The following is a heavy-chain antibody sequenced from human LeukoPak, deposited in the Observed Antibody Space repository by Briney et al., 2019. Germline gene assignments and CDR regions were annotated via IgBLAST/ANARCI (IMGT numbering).Heavy chain of an antibody. Sequence: ASVKVSCKASGYTFTSYYMHWVRQAPGQGLEWMGGIIPIFGTANYAQKFQGRVTITADESTSTAYMELSSLRSEDTAVYYCAREGGSGWYYFDYWGQGTLVTVSS. CDR3: AREGGSGWYYFDY. D-gene: IGHD6-19*01. CDR1: GYTFTSYY. J-gene: IGHJ4*02. CDR2: IIPIFGTA. V-gene: IGHV1-69*13.